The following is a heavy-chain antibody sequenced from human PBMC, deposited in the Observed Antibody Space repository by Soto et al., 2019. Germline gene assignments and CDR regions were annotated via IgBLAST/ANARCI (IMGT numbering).Heavy chain of an antibody. D-gene: IGHD3-10*01. CDR1: GFTFSSYA. CDR3: AKEFSPVSRGSFDN. CDR2: ITGSGGST. Sequence: EVQLLESGGGLVQPGGSLRLYCAASGFTFSSYAMNWVRRAPGKGLEWVSGITGSGGSTFYADFVKGRFTVSRDNSRDTLFLQMNSLRAEDTAVYYCAKEFSPVSRGSFDNWGQGTLVTVSS. J-gene: IGHJ4*02. V-gene: IGHV3-23*01.